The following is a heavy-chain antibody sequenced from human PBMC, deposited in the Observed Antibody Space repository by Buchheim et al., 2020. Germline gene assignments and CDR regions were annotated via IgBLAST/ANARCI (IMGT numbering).Heavy chain of an antibody. D-gene: IGHD3-10*01. Sequence: QVQLVESGGGVVQPGRSLRLSCAASGFTFSSYGMHWVRQAPGKGLEWVAVISYDGSNKYYADSVKGRFTISRDNSKNTLYLQMNSLRAEDTAVYYCAKDHHGLLWFGELFTSVKSYGMDVWGQGTT. CDR3: AKDHHGLLWFGELFTSVKSYGMDV. J-gene: IGHJ6*02. CDR2: ISYDGSNK. V-gene: IGHV3-30*18. CDR1: GFTFSSYG.